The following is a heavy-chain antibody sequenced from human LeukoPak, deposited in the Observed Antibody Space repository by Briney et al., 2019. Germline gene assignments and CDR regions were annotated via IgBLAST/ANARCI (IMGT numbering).Heavy chain of an antibody. V-gene: IGHV1-2*02. CDR3: ARGTYDSSGYYSWFDP. CDR1: GYTFTGYY. D-gene: IGHD3-22*01. Sequence: ASVKVSCKASGYTFTGYYMHWVRQAPGQGLEWMGWINPNSGGTNYAQKFQGRVTMTRDTSISTAYMELSRLRSDDTAVYYCARGTYDSSGYYSWFDPWGQGTLVTVSS. CDR2: INPNSGGT. J-gene: IGHJ5*02.